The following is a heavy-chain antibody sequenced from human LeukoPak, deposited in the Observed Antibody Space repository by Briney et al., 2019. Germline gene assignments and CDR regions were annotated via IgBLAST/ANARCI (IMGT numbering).Heavy chain of an antibody. CDR2: IRTDGSST. V-gene: IGHV3-74*01. D-gene: IGHD2-2*01. J-gene: IGHJ4*02. CDR3: ATDGGYAADY. CDR1: GFTFSSSW. Sequence: PGGSLRLSCAAYGFTFSSSWMHWVRHAPGKGLVWVSHIRTDGSSTTYPDSVRGRFTISRDNAGNTVYLQMNGLRAEDTAVYYCATDGGYAADYWGQGVLVTVSS.